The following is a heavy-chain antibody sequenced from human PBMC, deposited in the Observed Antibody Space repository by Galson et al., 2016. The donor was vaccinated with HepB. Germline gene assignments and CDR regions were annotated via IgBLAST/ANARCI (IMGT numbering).Heavy chain of an antibody. CDR1: GYTFTTYA. D-gene: IGHD1-26*01. J-gene: IGHJ5*02. CDR2: INAGNGNT. CDR3: ARASGSPNWFDP. Sequence: SVKVSCKASGYTFTTYAMHWVRQAPGQRLEWMGWINAGNGNTKYSQKFQGRVTITRDTSASPAYMELSSLRSEDTAVYYCARASGSPNWFDPWGQGTLVTVSS. V-gene: IGHV1-3*01.